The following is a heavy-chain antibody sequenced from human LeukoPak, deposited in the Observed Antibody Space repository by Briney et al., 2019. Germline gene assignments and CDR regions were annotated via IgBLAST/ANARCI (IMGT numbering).Heavy chain of an antibody. CDR2: ISSSGSTI. Sequence: GGSLRLSCAASGFTFSTFAMIWVRQAPGKGLEWVSYISSSGSTIYYADSVEGRFTISRDNAKNSQYLQMNSLRVEDTALYYCARAQTYGDSRLLLDYWGQGTLVTVSS. D-gene: IGHD4-17*01. J-gene: IGHJ4*02. CDR3: ARAQTYGDSRLLLDY. V-gene: IGHV3-48*04. CDR1: GFTFSTFA.